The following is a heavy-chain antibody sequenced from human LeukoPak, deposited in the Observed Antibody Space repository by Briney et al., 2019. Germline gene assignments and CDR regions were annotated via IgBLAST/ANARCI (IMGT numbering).Heavy chain of an antibody. J-gene: IGHJ4*02. Sequence: SETLSLTCTVSGGSISSSSYYWGWIRQPPGRGLEWIGSRYYSGHTYYNPSLESRVTISGDTSKNQFSLKLTSVTAADTAVYYCARHRLSTTSGEGPTFFDFWVQGTQVTVSS. D-gene: IGHD2-2*01. V-gene: IGHV4-39*01. CDR1: GGSISSSSYY. CDR3: ARHRLSTTSGEGPTFFDF. CDR2: RYYSGHT.